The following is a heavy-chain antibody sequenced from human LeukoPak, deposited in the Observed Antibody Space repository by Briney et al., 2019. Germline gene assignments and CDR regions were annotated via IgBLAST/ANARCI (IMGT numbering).Heavy chain of an antibody. CDR1: GGSISSSSDY. J-gene: IGHJ4*02. Sequence: PSETLSLTCTVSGGSISSSSDYWAWIRQPPGKGPEWIGSIFYGGTTYYNSSLKSRVTISVDTSKNLFSLKLSSVTAADTSVYYCARHPEKLSYLDYWGQGTLVTVSS. CDR2: IFYGGTT. D-gene: IGHD2/OR15-2a*01. V-gene: IGHV4-39*01. CDR3: ARHPEKLSYLDY.